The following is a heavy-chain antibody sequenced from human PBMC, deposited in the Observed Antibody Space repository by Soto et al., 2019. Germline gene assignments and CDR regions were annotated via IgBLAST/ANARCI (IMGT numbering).Heavy chain of an antibody. CDR1: GGSISSGDYY. D-gene: IGHD2-2*01. CDR2: IYYSGST. Sequence: QVQLQESGPGLVKPSQTLSLTCTVSGGSISSGDYYWSFIRQPPGKGLEWIGYIYYSGSTYYNPSLKSRVTISVDSSKNQLSLKLSSVTAADTAVYYCARGSSDLNFAYWGRRTLVTVSS. J-gene: IGHJ4*02. V-gene: IGHV4-30-4*01. CDR3: ARGSSDLNFAY.